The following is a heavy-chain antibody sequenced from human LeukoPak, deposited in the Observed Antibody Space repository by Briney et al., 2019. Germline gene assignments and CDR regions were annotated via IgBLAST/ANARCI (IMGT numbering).Heavy chain of an antibody. D-gene: IGHD3-10*01. CDR3: AVRGVLVFALDI. Sequence: SETLSLTCTVSGGSISSSSYYWGWIRQPPGKGLEWIGSIYYSGSTYYNPSLKSPVSISVDTSKNQFSLKLSSVTAADTAVYYCAVRGVLVFALDIWGQGTMVTVSS. J-gene: IGHJ3*02. CDR2: IYYSGST. V-gene: IGHV4-39*01. CDR1: GGSISSSSYY.